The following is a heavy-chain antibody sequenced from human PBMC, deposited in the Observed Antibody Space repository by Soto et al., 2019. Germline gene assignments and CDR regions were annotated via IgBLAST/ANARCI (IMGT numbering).Heavy chain of an antibody. CDR1: GYTFTSYG. CDR3: ARVLEMATISSWYFDL. J-gene: IGHJ2*01. D-gene: IGHD5-12*01. V-gene: IGHV1-8*02. CDR2: INPNNGNT. Sequence: GASVKVSCKASGYTFTSYGISWVRQAPGQGLEWMGWINPNNGNTSYAQKFQGRVTMTTNTSISTAYMELSSLRSEDTAVYYCARVLEMATISSWYFDLWGRGTLVTVSS.